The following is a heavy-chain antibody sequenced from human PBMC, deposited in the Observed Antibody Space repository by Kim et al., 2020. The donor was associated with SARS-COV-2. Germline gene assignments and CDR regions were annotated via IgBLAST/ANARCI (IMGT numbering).Heavy chain of an antibody. J-gene: IGHJ4*02. D-gene: IGHD6-19*01. CDR1: GFTSSSYS. Sequence: GGSLRLSCAASGFTSSSYSMNWVRQAPGKGLEWISSISSSGRDIYYADSMKGRFTISRDNARASLYLQMNSLRAEDTAVYYCARVLTSGWSYFDYWGQGTLVTVSS. V-gene: IGHV3-21*01. CDR3: ARVLTSGWSYFDY. CDR2: ISSSGRDI.